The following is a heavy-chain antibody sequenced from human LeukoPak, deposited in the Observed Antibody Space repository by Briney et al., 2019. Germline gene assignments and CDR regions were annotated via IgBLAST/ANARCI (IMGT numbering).Heavy chain of an antibody. Sequence: SETLSLTCAVYGGSFSGYYWSWIRQPPGKGLEWIGEINHSGSTYYNPSLKSRVTISVDTSKNQFSLKLSSVTAADTAVYYCARQSSGFYTTWGQGTLVTVSS. CDR3: ARQSSGFYTT. J-gene: IGHJ4*02. CDR1: GGSFSGYY. V-gene: IGHV4-34*01. CDR2: INHSGST. D-gene: IGHD6-19*01.